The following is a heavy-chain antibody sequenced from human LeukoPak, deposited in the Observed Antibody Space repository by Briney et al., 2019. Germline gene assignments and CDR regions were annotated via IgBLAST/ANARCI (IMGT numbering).Heavy chain of an antibody. V-gene: IGHV3-21*01. CDR3: ARDPLAYDSSGYPPFVDY. D-gene: IGHD3-22*01. Sequence: KPGGSLRLSCAASGFTFSSYSMNWVRLAPGKGLEWVSFISSSSSYIYYADSVKGRFTISRDNAKNSLYLQMNSLRAEDTAVYYCARDPLAYDSSGYPPFVDYWGQGTLVTVSS. J-gene: IGHJ4*02. CDR2: ISSSSSYI. CDR1: GFTFSSYS.